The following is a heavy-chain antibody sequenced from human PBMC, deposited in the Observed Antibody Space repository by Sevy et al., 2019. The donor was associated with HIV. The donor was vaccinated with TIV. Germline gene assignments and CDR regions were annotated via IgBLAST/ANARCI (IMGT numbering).Heavy chain of an antibody. D-gene: IGHD6-13*01. J-gene: IGHJ4*02. CDR2: IKQDGSMK. CDR3: ARSIAAIGPDY. CDR1: GFTFSRYW. Sequence: GGSLRLSCAGSGFTFSRYWMTWVRQAPGTGLEWVSNIKQDGSMKYYVNSVKGRFTISRDNAKNSVYLQMNSLRAEDTAIYYCARSIAAIGPDYWGQGTLVTVSS. V-gene: IGHV3-7*01.